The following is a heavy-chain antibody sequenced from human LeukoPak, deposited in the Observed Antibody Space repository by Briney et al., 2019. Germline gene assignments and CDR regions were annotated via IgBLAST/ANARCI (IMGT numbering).Heavy chain of an antibody. CDR1: GFTCSSYA. CDR3: AKKVYYDSSGYIDY. J-gene: IGHJ4*02. CDR2: IIGSGGST. D-gene: IGHD3-22*01. Sequence: AGGSLRLSCAASGFTCSSYAMSWVRQAPGKGLEWGSAIIGSGGSTYYADSVKGRFTIPRDNSKNTLYLQMNSLRAEDTAVYYCAKKVYYDSSGYIDYWGQGTLVTVSS. V-gene: IGHV3-23*01.